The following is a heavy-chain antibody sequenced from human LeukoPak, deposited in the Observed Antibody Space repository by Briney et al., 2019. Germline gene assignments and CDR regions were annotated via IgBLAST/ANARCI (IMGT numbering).Heavy chain of an antibody. CDR1: GFTFSSYG. J-gene: IGHJ4*02. CDR2: ISYDGSNK. Sequence: GGSLRLSCAASGFTFSSYGMHWVRQAPGKGLEWVAVISYDGSNKYYADSVKGRFTISRDNSKNTLYLQMNSLRAEDTAVYYCEKDERGYSYGYYFDYWGQGTLVTVSS. CDR3: EKDERGYSYGYYFDY. V-gene: IGHV3-30*18. D-gene: IGHD5-18*01.